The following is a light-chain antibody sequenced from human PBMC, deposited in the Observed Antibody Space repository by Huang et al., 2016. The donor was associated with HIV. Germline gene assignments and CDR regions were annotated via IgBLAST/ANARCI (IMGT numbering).Light chain of an antibody. V-gene: IGKV3-15*01. CDR3: QQYNNWPPWT. CDR2: GAS. J-gene: IGKJ1*01. Sequence: IVMTQSPATLSVSPGERATLSCRASQSVSSNLAWYQQKPGQAPRRLIYGASTRATGSQARFSGSGSGTEFTLTISSLQSEDFAIYYCQQYNNWPPWTFDQGTKVEIK. CDR1: QSVSSN.